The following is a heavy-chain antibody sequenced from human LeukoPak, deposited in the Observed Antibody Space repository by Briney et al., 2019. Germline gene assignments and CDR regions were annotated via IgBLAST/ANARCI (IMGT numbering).Heavy chain of an antibody. Sequence: PSQTLSLTCTVSGGSISSGGYYWSWIRQPPGKGLEWIGYIYHSGSTYYNPSLKSRVTISVDRSKNQFSLKLSSVTAADTAVYYCAGDCSSTSCAPRDAFDIWGQGTMVTVSS. CDR3: AGDCSSTSCAPRDAFDI. D-gene: IGHD2-2*01. CDR2: IYHSGST. V-gene: IGHV4-30-2*01. J-gene: IGHJ3*02. CDR1: GGSISSGGYY.